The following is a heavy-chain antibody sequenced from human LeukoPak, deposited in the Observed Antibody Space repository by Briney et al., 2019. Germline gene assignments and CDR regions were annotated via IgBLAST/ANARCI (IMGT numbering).Heavy chain of an antibody. V-gene: IGHV3-23*01. Sequence: GASLRLSCAASGFTFSSYAMSGVRQAPGKGLEWVSAISGSGGSTYYADSVKGRFTISRDNSKNTLYLQMNSLRAVDTAVYYCAKVSEWDYYDSSGYPHSQFDYWGQGTLVTVSS. CDR1: GFTFSSYA. CDR2: ISGSGGST. J-gene: IGHJ4*02. D-gene: IGHD3-22*01. CDR3: AKVSEWDYYDSSGYPHSQFDY.